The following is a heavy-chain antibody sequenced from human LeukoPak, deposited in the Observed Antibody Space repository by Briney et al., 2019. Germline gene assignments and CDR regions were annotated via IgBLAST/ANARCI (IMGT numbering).Heavy chain of an antibody. CDR2: IYPGDSDT. CDR3: ARHPGGIQVDY. D-gene: IGHD3-16*01. V-gene: IGHV5-51*01. Sequence: RGESLKISCKGSGYNFSSYWIAWVRQRPRKGPEWMGIIYPGDSDTRYSPSFQGQVTISADKSISTAYLQWSSLKASDTAVYYCARHPGGIQVDYWGQGTLVTVSS. CDR1: GYNFSSYW. J-gene: IGHJ4*02.